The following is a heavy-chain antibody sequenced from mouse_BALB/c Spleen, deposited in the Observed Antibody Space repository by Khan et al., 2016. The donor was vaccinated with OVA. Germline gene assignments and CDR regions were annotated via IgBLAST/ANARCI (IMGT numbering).Heavy chain of an antibody. CDR1: GYTFTTYT. Sequence: QVQLQQSGAELARPGASVKMSCKASGYTFTTYTMHWVKQRPGQGLEWIGYINPSNGYTNYNQKFKDKSTLTADKSSSTAYLQLRSLTSGYSAFDFWAREGAYYRSDGWFSYWGQGTLVTVSA. D-gene: IGHD2-14*01. J-gene: IGHJ3*01. CDR2: INPSNGYT. CDR3: AREGAYYRSDGWFSY. V-gene: IGHV1-4*01.